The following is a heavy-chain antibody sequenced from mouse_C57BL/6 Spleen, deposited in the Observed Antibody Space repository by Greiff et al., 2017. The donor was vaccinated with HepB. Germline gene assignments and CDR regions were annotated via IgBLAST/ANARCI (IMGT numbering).Heavy chain of an antibody. D-gene: IGHD1-1*01. J-gene: IGHJ2*01. Sequence: EVQRVESGPELVKPGASVKISCKASGYSFTGYYMHWVKQSSEKSLEWIGEINPSTGGTSYNQKFKGKATLTVDKSSSTAYMQLKSLTSEDSAVYYCARGDYYGRNYWGQGTTLTVSS. CDR1: GYSFTGYY. V-gene: IGHV1-43*01. CDR2: INPSTGGT. CDR3: ARGDYYGRNY.